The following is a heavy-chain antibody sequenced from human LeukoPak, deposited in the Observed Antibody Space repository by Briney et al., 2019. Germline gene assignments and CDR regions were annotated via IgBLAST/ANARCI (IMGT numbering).Heavy chain of an antibody. D-gene: IGHD3-3*01. V-gene: IGHV1-8*01. Sequence: ASVKVSCKASGYTFTSYDINWVRQATGQGLEWMGWMNPNSDNTGCAQKFQGRVTMTRNTSISTAYMELSSLRSEDTAVYYCARGTYLRFLEKDDYWGQGTLVTVSS. J-gene: IGHJ4*02. CDR1: GYTFTSYD. CDR3: ARGTYLRFLEKDDY. CDR2: MNPNSDNT.